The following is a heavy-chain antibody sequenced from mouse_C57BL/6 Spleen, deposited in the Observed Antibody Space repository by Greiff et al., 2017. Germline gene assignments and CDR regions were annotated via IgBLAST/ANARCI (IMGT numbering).Heavy chain of an antibody. V-gene: IGHV5-6*01. Sequence: DVQLVESGGDLVKPGGSLKLSCAASGFTFSSYGMSWVRQTPDKRLEWVATISSGGSYTYYPDSVTGRFTISRDNAKNTLSQQMSSQKSEDQAMYCCADLPGTGYFDVWGTGTTVTVSS. D-gene: IGHD4-1*01. CDR3: ADLPGTGYFDV. CDR2: ISSGGSYT. CDR1: GFTFSSYG. J-gene: IGHJ1*03.